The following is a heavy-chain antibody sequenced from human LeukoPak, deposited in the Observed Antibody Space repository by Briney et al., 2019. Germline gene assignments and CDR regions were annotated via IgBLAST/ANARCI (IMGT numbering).Heavy chain of an antibody. V-gene: IGHV3-74*01. CDR1: GFTFSSYW. CDR3: ARTMVPAAPLDY. Sequence: GGSLRLSCAASGFTFSSYWMHWVRQAPGKGLVWVSRINTDGSSTSYADSVKGRFTISRDNAKNTLYLQMNSLRAEDTAVYYCARTMVPAAPLDYWGQGTLVTVSS. J-gene: IGHJ4*02. CDR2: INTDGSST. D-gene: IGHD2-2*01.